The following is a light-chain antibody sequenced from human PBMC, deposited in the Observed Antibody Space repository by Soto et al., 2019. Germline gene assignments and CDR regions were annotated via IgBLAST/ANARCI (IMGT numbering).Light chain of an antibody. CDR2: LNSDGSH. CDR3: QTWGTGIVI. J-gene: IGLJ2*01. Sequence: QLVLTQSPSASASLGASVKLTCTLSSGHSSDAIAWHQQQPEKGPRFLMNLNSDGSHTKGDGIPDRFSGSGSGAERYLTISSLQSEDEADYYCQTWGTGIVIFGGGTKLTVL. V-gene: IGLV4-69*01. CDR1: SGHSSDA.